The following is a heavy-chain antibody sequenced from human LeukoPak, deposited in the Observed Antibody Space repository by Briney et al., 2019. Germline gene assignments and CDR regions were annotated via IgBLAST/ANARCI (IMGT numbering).Heavy chain of an antibody. CDR2: INHSGST. D-gene: IGHD2-2*01. J-gene: IGHJ5*02. Sequence: SETLSLTCTVSGGSISSHYWSWIRQPPGKGLEWIGEINHSGSTNYNPSLKSRVTISVDTSKNQFSLKLSSVTAADTAVYYCARAQKGYQLLLRRVSWFDPWGQGTLVTVSS. CDR3: ARAQKGYQLLLRRVSWFDP. CDR1: GGSISSHY. V-gene: IGHV4-34*01.